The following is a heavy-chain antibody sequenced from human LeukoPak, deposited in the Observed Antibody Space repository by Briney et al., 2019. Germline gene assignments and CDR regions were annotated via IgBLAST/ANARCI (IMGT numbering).Heavy chain of an antibody. D-gene: IGHD3-3*02. CDR1: GYSISSEYY. Sequence: SETLSLTCTVSGYSISSEYYWGWIRQPPGKGLKWIGSISHSGSTYYNPSLKSRVTISVDTSKNQFSLKLSSLTAADTAVYYCARLRRSRLAEFDYWGQGTLVTVSS. V-gene: IGHV4-38-2*02. CDR2: ISHSGST. J-gene: IGHJ4*02. CDR3: ARLRRSRLAEFDY.